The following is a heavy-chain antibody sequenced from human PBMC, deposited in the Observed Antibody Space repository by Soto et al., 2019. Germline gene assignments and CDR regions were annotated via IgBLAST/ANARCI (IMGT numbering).Heavy chain of an antibody. CDR3: TRHDSDVEQLVRTYYYYYYYMDV. CDR1: GFTFSGSA. Sequence: EVQLVESGGGLVQPGGSLKLSCAASGFTFSGSAMHWVRQASGKGLEWVGRIRSKANSYATAYAASVKGRFAISRDDSKNTAYLQMNSLKTEDTVVYYCTRHDSDVEQLVRTYYYYYYYMDVWGKGTTVTVSS. D-gene: IGHD6-6*01. V-gene: IGHV3-73*01. J-gene: IGHJ6*03. CDR2: IRSKANSYAT.